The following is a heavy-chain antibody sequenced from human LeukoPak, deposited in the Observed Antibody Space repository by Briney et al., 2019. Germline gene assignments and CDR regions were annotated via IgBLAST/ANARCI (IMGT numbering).Heavy chain of an antibody. Sequence: ASVKVSCKASGYTIRNSGVTWVRQAPAQGLEWMGCINPYNGNTNYAQMFQGRVTMSTDTSTNTASMELKSLRSDDTAVYFCARVGAAGEFPDAFDIWGQGTLVTVSS. CDR2: INPYNGNT. J-gene: IGHJ3*02. CDR3: ARVGAAGEFPDAFDI. CDR1: GYTIRNSG. D-gene: IGHD3-16*01. V-gene: IGHV1-18*01.